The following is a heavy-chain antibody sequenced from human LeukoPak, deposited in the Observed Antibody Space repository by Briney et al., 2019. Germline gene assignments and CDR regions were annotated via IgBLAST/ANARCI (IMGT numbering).Heavy chain of an antibody. J-gene: IGHJ4*02. Sequence: PSETLSLTCAVYGGSFSGYYWSWIRQSPGKGLEWIGEIHRSGSTNYSPSLKSRVGMSVDTSKKQFSLKLSSVTAADTAVYYCARGRDYFDYWGQGTLVTVSS. CDR2: IHRSGST. V-gene: IGHV4-34*01. CDR3: ARGRDYFDY. CDR1: GGSFSGYY.